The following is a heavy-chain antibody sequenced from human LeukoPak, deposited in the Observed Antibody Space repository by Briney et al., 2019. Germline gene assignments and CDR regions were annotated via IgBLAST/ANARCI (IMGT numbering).Heavy chain of an antibody. D-gene: IGHD3-22*01. V-gene: IGHV4-34*01. CDR1: GGSFSGYY. Sequence: SETLSLTCAVYGGSFSGYYWSWIRQPPGKGLEWIGEINHSGSTNYNPSLKSRVTISVDTSKNQFSLKLSSVTAADTAVYYCARDTSLGYYDSSGYFDYWGQGTLVTVSS. J-gene: IGHJ4*02. CDR3: ARDTSLGYYDSSGYFDY. CDR2: INHSGST.